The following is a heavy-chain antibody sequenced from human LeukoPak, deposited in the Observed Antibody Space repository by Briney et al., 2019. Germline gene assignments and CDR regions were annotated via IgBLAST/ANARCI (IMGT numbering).Heavy chain of an antibody. CDR3: AKRRPLEY. V-gene: IGHV3-30*18. CDR1: GFSFSSYG. J-gene: IGHJ4*02. Sequence: GGSLRLSCAASGFSFSSYGMHWVRQAPGKGLEWVAVISFDGSNKYYADSVKGRFTISRDNSKNTLYLQMNSLRAEDTAVYYCAKRRPLEYWGQGTLVTVSS. CDR2: ISFDGSNK.